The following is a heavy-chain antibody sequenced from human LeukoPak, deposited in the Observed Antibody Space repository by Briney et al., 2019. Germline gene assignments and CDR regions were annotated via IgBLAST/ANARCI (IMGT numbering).Heavy chain of an antibody. CDR3: ARTKGRVRGVMSYFDY. Sequence: SEALSLTCAVYGGSFSGYYWSWIRQPPGKGLEWIGEINHSGGTNYNPSLKGRVTISVDTSKNQFSLKLSSVTAADTAVYYCARTKGRVRGVMSYFDYWGQGTLVTVSS. CDR1: GGSFSGYY. D-gene: IGHD3-10*01. J-gene: IGHJ4*02. CDR2: INHSGGT. V-gene: IGHV4-34*01.